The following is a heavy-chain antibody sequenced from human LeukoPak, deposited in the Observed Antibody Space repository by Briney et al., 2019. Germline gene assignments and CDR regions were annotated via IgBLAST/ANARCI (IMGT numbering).Heavy chain of an antibody. D-gene: IGHD4-23*01. CDR3: ARQYGGNRFDY. J-gene: IGHJ4*02. CDR1: GYSISSGYY. V-gene: IGHV4-38-2*01. CDR2: IYHSGST. Sequence: SETLSLTCAVSGYSISSGYYWGWIRQPPGKGLEWIGSIYHSGSTYYNPSLKSRVTISVDTSKNQFSLKLSSVTAADTAVYCCARQYGGNRFDYWGQGTLVTVSS.